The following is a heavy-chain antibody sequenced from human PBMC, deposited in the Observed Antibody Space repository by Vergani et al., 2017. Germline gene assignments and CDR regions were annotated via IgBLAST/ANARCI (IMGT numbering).Heavy chain of an antibody. J-gene: IGHJ6*03. V-gene: IGHV3-23*01. D-gene: IGHD5-12*01. Sequence: EVQLLESGGGLVQPGGSLRLSCAVSGFTFSNYAMSWVRQAPGKGLEWVSGISGSGGSTHYADSVKGRFTISRDNSKNTLYLQMNSLRAEDTAVYYCAKDRSSSGYDQRYYYYYYMDVWGKGTTVTVSS. CDR1: GFTFSNYA. CDR2: ISGSGGST. CDR3: AKDRSSSGYDQRYYYYYYMDV.